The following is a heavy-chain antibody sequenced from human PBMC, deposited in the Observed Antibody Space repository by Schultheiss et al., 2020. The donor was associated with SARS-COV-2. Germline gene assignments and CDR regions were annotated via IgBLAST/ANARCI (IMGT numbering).Heavy chain of an antibody. J-gene: IGHJ4*02. CDR3: ARAGYDSSGYSGYFDY. CDR1: GFTFSSYG. Sequence: GGSLRLSCAASGFTFSSYGMHWVRQAPGKGLEWVAVTSYDGSNKYYVDSVRGRFTISRDNSKNTLYLQMNSLRAEDTAVYYCARAGYDSSGYSGYFDYWGQGTLVTVSS. V-gene: IGHV3-30*03. CDR2: TSYDGSNK. D-gene: IGHD3-22*01.